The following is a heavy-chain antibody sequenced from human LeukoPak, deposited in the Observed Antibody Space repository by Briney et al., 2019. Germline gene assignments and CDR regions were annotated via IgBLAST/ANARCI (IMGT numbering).Heavy chain of an antibody. CDR2: ISGSGGST. CDR3: AGRRDGFDI. Sequence: PGGSLRLSCAASGFTFSSFAMSWVRQAPGKGLEWVSVISGSGGSTYYTDSVKGRFTISRDNSKNTLHLQMNSLRVEDTALYYCAGRRDGFDIWGQGTMVTVSS. V-gene: IGHV3-23*01. CDR1: GFTFSSFA. J-gene: IGHJ3*02.